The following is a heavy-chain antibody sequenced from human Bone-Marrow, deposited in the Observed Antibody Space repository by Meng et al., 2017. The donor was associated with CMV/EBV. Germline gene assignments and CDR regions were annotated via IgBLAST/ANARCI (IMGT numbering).Heavy chain of an antibody. Sequence: SVKVSCKASGGTFSSYTISWVRQAPGQGLEWMGRIIPILGIANYAQKFQGRVTITADKSTSTAYMELSSLRSEDTAVYYCARASCSSTSCHPTSGLKYYGMDVWGQGTTVNVSS. D-gene: IGHD2-2*01. V-gene: IGHV1-69*02. CDR1: GGTFSSYT. CDR3: ARASCSSTSCHPTSGLKYYGMDV. J-gene: IGHJ6*02. CDR2: IIPILGIA.